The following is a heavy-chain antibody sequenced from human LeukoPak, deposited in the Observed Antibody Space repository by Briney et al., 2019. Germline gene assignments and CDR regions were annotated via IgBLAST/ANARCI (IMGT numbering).Heavy chain of an antibody. J-gene: IGHJ3*02. CDR2: IYYSGST. D-gene: IGHD6-19*01. CDR1: GGSISSSSYY. Sequence: SETLSLTCTVSGGSISSSSYYWGWIRQPPGKGLEWIGSIYYSGSTYYNPSLKSRVTISVDTSKNQFSLKLSSVTAADTAVYYCARHSHSSGWYLYAFDIRGQGTMVTVSS. V-gene: IGHV4-39*01. CDR3: ARHSHSSGWYLYAFDI.